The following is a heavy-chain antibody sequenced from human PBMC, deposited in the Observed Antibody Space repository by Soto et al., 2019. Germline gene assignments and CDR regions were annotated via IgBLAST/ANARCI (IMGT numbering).Heavy chain of an antibody. CDR3: ARVVAVAGTFVNWFDP. CDR1: GGTFSSYT. Sequence: QVQLVQSGAEVKKPGSSVKVSCKASGGTFSSYTISRVRQAPGQGLEWMGRIIPILGIANYAQKFQGRVTITADKSTSTAYMELSSLRSEDTAVYYCARVVAVAGTFVNWFDPWGQGTLVTVSS. D-gene: IGHD6-19*01. V-gene: IGHV1-69*02. CDR2: IIPILGIA. J-gene: IGHJ5*02.